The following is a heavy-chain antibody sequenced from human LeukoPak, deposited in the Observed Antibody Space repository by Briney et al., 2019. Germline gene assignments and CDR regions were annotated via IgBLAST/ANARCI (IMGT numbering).Heavy chain of an antibody. D-gene: IGHD3-22*01. CDR1: GFSFSGNA. Sequence: GGSLRLSCAASGFSFSGNAMSWVRQAPGKGLEWVSTFSGGDDSAQYADSVKGRFTMSRDNSENTLYLQMSSLRAEDTALYYCAKAYGSSSAFDHWGQGTLVMVS. CDR2: FSGGDDSA. CDR3: AKAYGSSSAFDH. J-gene: IGHJ4*02. V-gene: IGHV3-23*01.